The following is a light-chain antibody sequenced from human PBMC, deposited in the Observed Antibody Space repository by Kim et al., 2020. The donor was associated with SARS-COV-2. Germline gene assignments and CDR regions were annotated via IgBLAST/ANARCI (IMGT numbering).Light chain of an antibody. V-gene: IGLV4-69*01. Sequence: LVLTQSPSASASLGASVKLTCTLSSGHSSYDIAWHQQLPKKGPRYLMKLNSDGSHNKGDGIPDRFSGSSSGAERYLTISSLQSEDEADYYCQTWGTGIRVFGGGTQLTVL. CDR1: SGHSSYD. J-gene: IGLJ2*01. CDR2: LNSDGSH. CDR3: QTWGTGIRV.